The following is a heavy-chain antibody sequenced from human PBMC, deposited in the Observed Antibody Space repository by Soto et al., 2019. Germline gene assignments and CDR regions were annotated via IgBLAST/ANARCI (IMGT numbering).Heavy chain of an antibody. D-gene: IGHD2-15*01. Sequence: EVQLLESEGGLVQPGGSLRLSCAASGFTFSSYAMSWVRQAPGKGLEWVSAISGSGGSTYYADSVKGRFTISRDNSKNTLYLQMNSLRAEDTAVYYCAKVGPGYCSGGRCYDDAFDIWGQGTMVTVSS. CDR2: ISGSGGST. CDR1: GFTFSSYA. J-gene: IGHJ3*02. V-gene: IGHV3-23*01. CDR3: AKVGPGYCSGGRCYDDAFDI.